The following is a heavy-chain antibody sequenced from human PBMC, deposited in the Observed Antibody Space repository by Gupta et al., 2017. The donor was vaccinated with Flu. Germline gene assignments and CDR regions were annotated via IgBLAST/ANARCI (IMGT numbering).Heavy chain of an antibody. CDR3: AILGADYYDESGYYFDS. D-gene: IGHD3-22*01. CDR1: GGTLSSYT. V-gene: IGHV1-69*02. J-gene: IGHJ4*02. Sequence: LVQSGAEVKKPGSSMKVSCKASGGTLSSYTISWVRQAPGQGLEWMGRIIPVLDIANNAQKFQGRVTITADKSTSTAYMDLSSLRSEDTAVYYCAILGADYYDESGYYFDSWGQGTLVTVSS. CDR2: IIPVLDIA.